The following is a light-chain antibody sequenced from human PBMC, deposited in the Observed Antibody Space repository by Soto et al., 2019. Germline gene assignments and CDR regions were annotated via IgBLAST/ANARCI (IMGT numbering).Light chain of an antibody. CDR2: SAS. V-gene: IGKV3-20*01. J-gene: IGKJ3*01. CDR3: QQYGIV. Sequence: EVVFTQYTDTMSLSPGERDTLSCRASQTISSNYVAWYQQKPGQAPRLLIYSASSRATGIPDRFSGSGSGTHFTLTISRLEPEDFAVYYCQQYGIVFGPGTKVDI. CDR1: QTISSNY.